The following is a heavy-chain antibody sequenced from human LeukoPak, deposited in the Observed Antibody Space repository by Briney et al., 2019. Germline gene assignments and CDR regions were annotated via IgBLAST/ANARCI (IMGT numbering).Heavy chain of an antibody. CDR2: MNPNSGNT. CDR3: ARGGVVVVPAAIEGWGYYYYYGMDV. J-gene: IGHJ6*02. V-gene: IGHV1-8*01. D-gene: IGHD2-2*02. CDR1: GYTFTSYD. Sequence: ASVKVSCKASGYTFTSYDINWVRQATGQGLEWMGWMNPNSGNTGYAQKFQGRVTMTRNTSISTAYMELSSLRSEDTAVYYCARGGVVVVPAAIEGWGYYYYYGMDVWGQGTTVTVSS.